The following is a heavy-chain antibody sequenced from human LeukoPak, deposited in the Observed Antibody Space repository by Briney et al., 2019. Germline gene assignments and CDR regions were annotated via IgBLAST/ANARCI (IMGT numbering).Heavy chain of an antibody. CDR3: PPRTSGWDYYFLH. D-gene: IGHD6-19*01. J-gene: IGHJ1*01. V-gene: IGHV4-34*01. CDR2: INDIGST. Sequence: PSETLSLTCAVYGGSFSGYYWSWIRQPPGKGLEWIGEINDIGSTNYNPSLKSRVTISVDTSKNQFSLSLSSVTAADTAVYYCPPRTSGWDYYFLHWGQGTLVTVSS. CDR1: GGSFSGYY.